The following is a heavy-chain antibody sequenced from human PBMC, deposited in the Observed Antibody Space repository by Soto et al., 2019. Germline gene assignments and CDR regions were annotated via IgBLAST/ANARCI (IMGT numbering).Heavy chain of an antibody. Sequence: QVQLVESGGGVVKPGGSLRLSCAASGFTFYGYAMHWVRQAPGKGLEWVAIIWHDGSNTYYGDSVKGRFTVSRDNSTNTVYLQMYSLRADDTAVYYCARDLKSRPGDAWGQGTLVTVSS. CDR2: IWHDGSNT. CDR1: GFTFYGYA. J-gene: IGHJ5*02. V-gene: IGHV3-33*01. CDR3: ARDLKSRPGDA.